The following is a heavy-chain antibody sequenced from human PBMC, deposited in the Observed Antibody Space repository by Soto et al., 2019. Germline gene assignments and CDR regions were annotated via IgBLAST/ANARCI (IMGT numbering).Heavy chain of an antibody. Sequence: VASVEVSCKXSGYTFTGYYMHWVRQAPGQGLEWMGWINPNSGGTNYAQKFQGWVTMTRDTSISTAYMELSRLRSDDTAVYYCARGCSGGSCYYYYGMDVWGQGTTVTVSS. V-gene: IGHV1-2*04. CDR2: INPNSGGT. J-gene: IGHJ6*02. CDR3: ARGCSGGSCYYYYGMDV. CDR1: GYTFTGYY. D-gene: IGHD2-15*01.